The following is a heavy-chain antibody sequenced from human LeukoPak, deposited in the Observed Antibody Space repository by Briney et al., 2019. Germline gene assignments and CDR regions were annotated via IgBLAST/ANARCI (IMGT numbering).Heavy chain of an antibody. CDR2: INPNSGGT. Sequence: ASVKVSRKASGYTFTGYYMHWVRQAPGQGLEWMGWINPNSGGTNYAQKFQGRVTMTRDTSISTAYMELSRLRSDDTAVYYCARVMSGSSTRQDHWGQGTLVTVSS. CDR3: ARVMSGSSTRQDH. D-gene: IGHD6-6*01. CDR1: GYTFTGYY. V-gene: IGHV1-2*02. J-gene: IGHJ4*02.